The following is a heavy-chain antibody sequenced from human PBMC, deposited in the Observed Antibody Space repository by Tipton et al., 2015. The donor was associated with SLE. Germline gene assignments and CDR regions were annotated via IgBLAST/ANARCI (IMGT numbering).Heavy chain of an antibody. CDR1: GDSISSGSYY. D-gene: IGHD2-15*01. CDR3: ARGYCSGGSCYPVDAFDI. J-gene: IGHJ3*02. CDR2: IYISGST. Sequence: TLSLTCTVSGDSISSGSYYWSWIRQPAGKGLEWIGRIYISGSTNYNPSLKSRVTISVDTSKNQFSLKLSSVTAADTAVYYCARGYCSGGSCYPVDAFDIWGQGTKVTVSS. V-gene: IGHV4-61*02.